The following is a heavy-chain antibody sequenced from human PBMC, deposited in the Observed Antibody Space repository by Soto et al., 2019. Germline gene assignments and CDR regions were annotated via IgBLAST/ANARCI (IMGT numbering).Heavy chain of an antibody. J-gene: IGHJ4*02. CDR2: IYSGST. Sequence: QVQLQESGPGLVKPSQTLSLTCTVSGGSISSGGYYWSWIRQHPGKGLEWIGYIYSGSTYYNPSLNSRVTISVDTSKNQFSLKLSSVTAADTAVYYCARGPPFGYWGQGTLVTISS. CDR1: GGSISSGGYY. CDR3: ARGPPFGY. V-gene: IGHV4-31*03.